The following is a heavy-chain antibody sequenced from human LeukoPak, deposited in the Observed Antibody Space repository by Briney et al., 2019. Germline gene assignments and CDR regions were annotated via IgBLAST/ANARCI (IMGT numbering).Heavy chain of an antibody. V-gene: IGHV3-30*04. CDR2: ISYDGSNK. CDR3: ARESVSTVVTQAGSYFDY. CDR1: GFTFSSYA. D-gene: IGHD4-23*01. J-gene: IGHJ4*02. Sequence: GRSLRLSCAASGFTFSSYAVHWVRQAPGKGLGWVAVISYDGSNKYYADSVKGRFTISRDNSKNTLYLQMNSLRAEDTAVYYCARESVSTVVTQAGSYFDYWGQGTLVTVSS.